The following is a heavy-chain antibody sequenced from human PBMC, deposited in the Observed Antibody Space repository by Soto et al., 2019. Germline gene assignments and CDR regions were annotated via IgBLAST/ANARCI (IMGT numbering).Heavy chain of an antibody. Sequence: QLRLQESGPGLVKASETLSLTCTVSGASVTSTSYYWAWIRQSPGEGLQWIGSAYFSGNSYYNPSLRSRLFISLNLSKNELSLELTSVTAADTAIYFCARHAHYYNGFDVWGQGTTVTVSS. CDR2: AYFSGNS. CDR1: GASVTSTSYY. J-gene: IGHJ6*02. V-gene: IGHV4-39*01. CDR3: ARHAHYYNGFDV.